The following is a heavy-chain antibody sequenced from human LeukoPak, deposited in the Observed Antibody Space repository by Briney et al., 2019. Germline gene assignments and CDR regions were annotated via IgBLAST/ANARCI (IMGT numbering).Heavy chain of an antibody. Sequence: PSETLSLTCAVYGGSFSGYYWSWIRQPPGKGLEWIGEINHSGSTNYNPSLKSRVTISIDTSKNQFSLKLSSVTAADTAVYYCARGRPYNVGLPPWFDPWGQGTLVTVSS. CDR3: ARGRPYNVGLPPWFDP. D-gene: IGHD1-14*01. J-gene: IGHJ5*02. CDR2: INHSGST. V-gene: IGHV4-34*01. CDR1: GGSFSGYY.